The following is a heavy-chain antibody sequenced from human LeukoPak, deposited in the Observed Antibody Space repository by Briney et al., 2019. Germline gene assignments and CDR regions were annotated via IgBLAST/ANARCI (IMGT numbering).Heavy chain of an antibody. CDR1: GGSISSYY. D-gene: IGHD4-17*01. CDR2: IYYSGST. Sequence: SETLSLTCTVSGGSISSYYWSWIRQPPGKGLEWIGYIYYSGSTNCNPSLKSRVTISVDTSKNQFSLKLSSVTAADTAVYYCARDFLRYDYGDSGGAFDIWGQGTMVTVSS. V-gene: IGHV4-59*01. J-gene: IGHJ3*02. CDR3: ARDFLRYDYGDSGGAFDI.